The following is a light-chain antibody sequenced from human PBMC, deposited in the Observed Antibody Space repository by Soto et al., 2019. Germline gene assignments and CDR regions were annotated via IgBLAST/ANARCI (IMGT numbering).Light chain of an antibody. V-gene: IGKV1-5*03. CDR3: QHHNSYSEA. Sequence: DIQMTQSPSTLSGSVGDRVTITCRASQTISSWLAWYQQKPGKAPKLLIYEASTLKSGVPSRFSGSGSGTEFTLTISSLQPDDFATYYCQHHNSYSEAFGQGTKVDIK. CDR2: EAS. J-gene: IGKJ1*01. CDR1: QTISSW.